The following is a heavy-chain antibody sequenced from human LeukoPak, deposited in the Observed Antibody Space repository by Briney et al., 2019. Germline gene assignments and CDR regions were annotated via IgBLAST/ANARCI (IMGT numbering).Heavy chain of an antibody. D-gene: IGHD5-24*01. V-gene: IGHV3-33*06. CDR2: IWFDGSNK. CDR1: GFTFSSYG. CDR3: AKSRDGHKHGFDP. J-gene: IGHJ5*02. Sequence: GRSLRLSCAASGFTFSSYGMHWVRQAPGKGLEWVAVIWFDGSNKYYADSVKGRFTISRDNPKNTLYLQMNSLRAEDTAVYYCAKSRDGHKHGFDPWGQGSLVTVSS.